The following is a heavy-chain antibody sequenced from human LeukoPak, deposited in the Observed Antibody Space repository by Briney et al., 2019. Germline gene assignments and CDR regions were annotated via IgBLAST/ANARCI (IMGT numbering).Heavy chain of an antibody. CDR2: IYTSGST. J-gene: IGHJ4*02. CDR3: ARDRLSYDSSGYYYYFDY. V-gene: IGHV4-4*07. CDR1: GGSISSYY. Sequence: SETLSLTCTVSGGSISSYYWSWIRQPAGKGLEWIGRIYTSGSTNYSPSLKSRVTMSVDTSKSQFSLKLSSVTAADTAVYYCARDRLSYDSSGYYYYFDYWGQGTLVTVSS. D-gene: IGHD3-22*01.